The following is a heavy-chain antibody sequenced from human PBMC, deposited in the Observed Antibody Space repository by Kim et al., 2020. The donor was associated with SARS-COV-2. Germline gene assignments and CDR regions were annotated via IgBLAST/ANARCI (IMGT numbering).Heavy chain of an antibody. CDR1: GFTLSIGW. D-gene: IGHD3-3*01. V-gene: IGHV3-15*01. CDR3: TTLYDVSDY. CDR2: IKSKIDGGTT. J-gene: IGHJ4*02. Sequence: GGSLRLSCRASGFTLSIGWMSWVRQAPGKGLEWVGRIKSKIDGGTTDYAAPVKGRFTISRDDSENTLYLHMKSLRSEDTAVYYCTTLYDVSDYWGQGTLV.